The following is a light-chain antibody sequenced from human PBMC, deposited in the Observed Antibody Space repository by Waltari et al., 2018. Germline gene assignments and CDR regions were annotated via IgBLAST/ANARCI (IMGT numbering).Light chain of an antibody. J-gene: IGKJ1*01. CDR2: AAS. V-gene: IGKV3-15*01. CDR3: QQYNNWPT. Sequence: EIVMTQSPATLSVSPGQRATLSCRASQIVSTNLAWYQHKPGQAPRLLIYAASTRATGIPARFSGSGSGTEFTLTISSLQSEDFAVYYCQQYNNWPTFGQGTKVEIK. CDR1: QIVSTN.